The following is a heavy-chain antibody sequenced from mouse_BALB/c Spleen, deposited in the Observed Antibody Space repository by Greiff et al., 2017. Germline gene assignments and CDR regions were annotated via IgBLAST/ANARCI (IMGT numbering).Heavy chain of an antibody. V-gene: IGHV1-14*01. J-gene: IGHJ2*01. Sequence: EVQLQQSGPELVKPGASVKMSCKVSGYTFTSYVMHWVKQKPGQGLEWIGYINPYNDGTKYNEKFKGKATLTSDKTSSTAYMELSSLTSEDSAVYYCARSGGGCPYYFDYWGQGTTLTVSS. CDR2: INPYNDGT. CDR3: ARSGGGCPYYFDY. D-gene: IGHD1-1*02. CDR1: GYTFTSYV.